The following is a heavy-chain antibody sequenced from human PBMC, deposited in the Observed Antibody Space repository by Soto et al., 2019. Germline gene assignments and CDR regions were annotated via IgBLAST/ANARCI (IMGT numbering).Heavy chain of an antibody. CDR3: ARGHGLAGDCSSTGCSYPRPGDWFDP. CDR2: INHSGST. CDR1: GGSFSGYC. J-gene: IGHJ5*02. D-gene: IGHD2-2*01. V-gene: IGHV4-34*01. Sequence: SETMSLTCAVYGGSFSGYCWRWIRQPPGKGLDWIGEINHSGSTNYNPSLKSRATISLDTSKNQFSLQLSSVTAADTVVYYCARGHGLAGDCSSTGCSYPRPGDWFDPLGQGTLVTVSS.